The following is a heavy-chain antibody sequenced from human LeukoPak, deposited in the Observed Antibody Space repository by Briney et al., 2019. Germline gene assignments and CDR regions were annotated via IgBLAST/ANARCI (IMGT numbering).Heavy chain of an antibody. CDR1: GFTFSSYC. J-gene: IGHJ6*03. Sequence: GGALRLSCAASGFTFSSYCMNGVRQAPGKGLEGVSYISYSSSTIYYADSVRGRFTISRDNSKNTLYLQMNSLRDEDTAVYYCAKDGYYGSGSYSYSYYYMDVWGTGTTVTISS. CDR2: ISYSSSTI. CDR3: AKDGYYGSGSYSYSYYYMDV. V-gene: IGHV3-48*02. D-gene: IGHD3-10*01.